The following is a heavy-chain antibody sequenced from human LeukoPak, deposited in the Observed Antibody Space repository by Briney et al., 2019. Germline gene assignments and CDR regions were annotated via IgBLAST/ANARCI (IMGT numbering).Heavy chain of an antibody. D-gene: IGHD3-22*01. CDR1: GFSFSAYE. J-gene: IGHJ4*02. V-gene: IGHV3-48*03. CDR2: SSSSDSTT. Sequence: WGSLTLSCAATGFSFSAYEMNWIRQAPGKGLEWVAYSSSSDSTTYYADSVKGRFVISRDNARSSLYLHMNSLRADDTALYYCTTLGYHLDSWGQGTLVTVSS. CDR3: TTLGYHLDS.